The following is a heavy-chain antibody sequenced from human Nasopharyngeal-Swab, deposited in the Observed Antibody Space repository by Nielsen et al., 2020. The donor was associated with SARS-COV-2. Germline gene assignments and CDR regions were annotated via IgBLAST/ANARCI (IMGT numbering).Heavy chain of an antibody. J-gene: IGHJ3*02. Sequence: GGSLRLSCAASGFTFSSYGMHWVRQAPGKGLEWVAVISYDGSNKYYADSVKGRFTISRDNSKNSLYLQMNSLRAEDTAVYYCARVGYSGSGGAFDIWGQGTTVTVSS. CDR2: ISYDGSNK. CDR1: GFTFSSYG. D-gene: IGHD1-26*01. CDR3: ARVGYSGSGGAFDI. V-gene: IGHV3-30*03.